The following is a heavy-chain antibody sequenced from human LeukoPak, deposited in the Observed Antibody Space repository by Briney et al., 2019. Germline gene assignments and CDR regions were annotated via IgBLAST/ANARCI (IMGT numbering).Heavy chain of an antibody. J-gene: IGHJ3*02. CDR1: GGSISSSSYY. Sequence: PSETLSLTCTVSGGSISSSSYYWGWIRQPPGKGLEWIGSIYYRGSTYYNPSLKSRVTISVDTSKNQFSLKLTSVTAADTAVYYCVRPAEQQLDAYDIWGKGKWSPSLQ. D-gene: IGHD6-13*01. CDR2: IYYRGST. CDR3: VRPAEQQLDAYDI. V-gene: IGHV4-39*01.